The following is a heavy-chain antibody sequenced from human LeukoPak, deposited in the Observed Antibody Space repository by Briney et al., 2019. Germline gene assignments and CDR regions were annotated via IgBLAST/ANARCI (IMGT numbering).Heavy chain of an antibody. CDR3: ASATGDNDAFDI. J-gene: IGHJ3*02. D-gene: IGHD7-27*01. CDR1: GFTFSSYW. Sequence: GGSLRLSCAASGFTFSSYWMNWVRQAPGKGLEWVAVIWNDGSNKYFADSVKGRFTISRDSSKNTLYLQMNSLRAEDTAVYYCASATGDNDAFDIWGQGTMVTVSS. V-gene: IGHV3-33*08. CDR2: IWNDGSNK.